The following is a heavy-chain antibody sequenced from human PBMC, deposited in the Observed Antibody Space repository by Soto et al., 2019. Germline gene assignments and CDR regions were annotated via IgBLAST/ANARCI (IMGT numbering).Heavy chain of an antibody. CDR1: GYTFTSYG. CDR3: ARDFRGNPAGGEGWDDAFDI. V-gene: IGHV1-18*01. Sequence: ASVKVSCKASGYTFTSYGISWVRQAPGQGLEWMGWISAYNGNTNYAQKLQGRVTMTTDTSTSTAYMELRSLRSDDTAVYYCARDFRGNPAGGEGWDDAFDIWGQGTMVTVSS. J-gene: IGHJ3*02. D-gene: IGHD2-21*01. CDR2: ISAYNGNT.